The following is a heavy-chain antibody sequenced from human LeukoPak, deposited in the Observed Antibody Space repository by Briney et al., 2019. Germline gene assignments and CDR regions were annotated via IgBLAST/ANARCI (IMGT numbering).Heavy chain of an antibody. J-gene: IGHJ4*02. Sequence: GGSLRLSCAASGFTFSSYEMNWVRQAPGKGLEWVSYISSSGSTIYYADSVKGRFTISRDNAKNSLYLQMSSLRAEDTAVYYCARVDDSSGYLYFDYWGQGTLVTVSS. CDR2: ISSSGSTI. V-gene: IGHV3-48*03. CDR3: ARVDDSSGYLYFDY. CDR1: GFTFSSYE. D-gene: IGHD3-22*01.